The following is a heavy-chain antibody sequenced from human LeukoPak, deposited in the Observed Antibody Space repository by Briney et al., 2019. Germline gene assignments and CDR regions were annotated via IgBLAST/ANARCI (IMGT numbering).Heavy chain of an antibody. J-gene: IGHJ4*02. CDR1: GYTFTGYY. Sequence: ASVKVSCKASGYTFTGYYMHWVRQAPGQGLEWMGWINPNSGGTNYAQKFQGRVTMTRDTSISTAYMDLSRLRSDDTDVYYFARANRRAGTNHYFDYWGQGTLVTVSS. CDR2: INPNSGGT. V-gene: IGHV1-2*02. CDR3: ARANRRAGTNHYFDY. D-gene: IGHD6-19*01.